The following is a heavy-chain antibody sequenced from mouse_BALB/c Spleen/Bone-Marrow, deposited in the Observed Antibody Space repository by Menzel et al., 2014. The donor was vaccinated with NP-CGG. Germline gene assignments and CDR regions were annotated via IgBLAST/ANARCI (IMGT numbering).Heavy chain of an antibody. CDR1: GFTFSDYG. CDR2: ISNLAYSI. Sequence: EVKLMESGGGLVQPGGSRKLSCAASGFTFSDYGMAWVRQAPGKGPEWVAFISNLAYSIYYADTVTGRFTISRENAKNTLYLEISSLRSEDSAMYCCARAGYDGYPWYFDVWGAGTTVTVSS. D-gene: IGHD2-3*01. V-gene: IGHV5-15*02. J-gene: IGHJ1*01. CDR3: ARAGYDGYPWYFDV.